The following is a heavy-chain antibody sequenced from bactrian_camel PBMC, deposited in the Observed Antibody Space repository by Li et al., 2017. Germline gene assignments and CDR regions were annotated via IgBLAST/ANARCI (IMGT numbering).Heavy chain of an antibody. Sequence: HVQLVESGGGSVQAGGSLRLSCATSGITYSTYYMGWFRQAPGKEREGVAVIYAENRNSWYADSVKGRFTISRDNAKDTLYLQMHNLTPEDTAMYYCAETRDARDRVLKVLSAYEYDYWGQGTQVTVS. D-gene: IGHD1*01. J-gene: IGHJ4*01. CDR1: GITYSTYY. CDR3: AETRDARDRVLKVLSAYEYDY. V-gene: IGHV3-2*01. CDR2: IYAENRNS.